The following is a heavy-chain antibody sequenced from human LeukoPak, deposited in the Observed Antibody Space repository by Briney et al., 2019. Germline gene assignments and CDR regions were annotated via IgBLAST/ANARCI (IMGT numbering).Heavy chain of an antibody. CDR2: ISSSSSYI. CDR1: GFTFSSYS. J-gene: IGHJ4*02. Sequence: GGSLRLSCAASGFTFSSYSMNWVRQAPGKGLEWVSSISSSSSYIYYADSVKGRFTISRDNAKNSLYLQMNSLRAEDTAVYYCARDSETAMVTRYWGQGTLVTVSS. D-gene: IGHD5-18*01. V-gene: IGHV3-21*01. CDR3: ARDSETAMVTRY.